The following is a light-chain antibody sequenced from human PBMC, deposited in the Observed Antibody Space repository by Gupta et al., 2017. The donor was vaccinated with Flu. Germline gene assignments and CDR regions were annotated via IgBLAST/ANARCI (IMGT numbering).Light chain of an antibody. CDR1: QSINNW. CDR2: KAS. V-gene: IGKV1-5*03. Sequence: DIQMTQSPSTLSASAGDRVTITCRASQSINNWLAWYQQKPGKAPNLLIYKASSLKSGVPSRFSGSGSGTEFTLTIISLQPDDFATYYCQHYHLYYTFAQGTKLEIK. J-gene: IGKJ2*01. CDR3: QHYHLYYT.